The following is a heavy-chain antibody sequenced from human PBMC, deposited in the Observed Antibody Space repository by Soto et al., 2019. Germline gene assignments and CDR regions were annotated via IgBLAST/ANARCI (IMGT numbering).Heavy chain of an antibody. CDR1: GGSFTSNNW. J-gene: IGHJ4*02. CDR3: ASRDPGTSVDY. D-gene: IGHD1-7*01. CDR2: IYRTGST. V-gene: IGHV4-4*02. Sequence: QVQLQESGPGLVKPSGTLSLTCAVSGGSFTSNNWWTWVRQPPGQGLEWIGEIYRTGSTNYNPSLKNLVTISLDQSENQFSLKVTSLTAADTAVYYCASRDPGTSVDYWGQGTLVTVSS.